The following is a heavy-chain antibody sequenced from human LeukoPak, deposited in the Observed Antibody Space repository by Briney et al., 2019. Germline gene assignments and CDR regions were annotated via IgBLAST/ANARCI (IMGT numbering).Heavy chain of an antibody. J-gene: IGHJ4*02. D-gene: IGHD4-17*01. V-gene: IGHV3-23*01. CDR2: ISGSGGST. Sequence: GASLRLSCAASGYTFSSYAMSWVRQAPGKGLEWVSAISGSGGSTYYADSVKGRFTISRDNSKNTLYLQMNSLRAEDTAVYYCAKGCFKRTVTVDYWGQGTLVTVSS. CDR3: AKGCFKRTVTVDY. CDR1: GYTFSSYA.